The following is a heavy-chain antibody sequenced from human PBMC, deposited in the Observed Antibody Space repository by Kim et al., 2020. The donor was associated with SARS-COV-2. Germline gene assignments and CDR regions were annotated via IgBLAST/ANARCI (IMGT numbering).Heavy chain of an antibody. D-gene: IGHD3-22*01. J-gene: IGHJ4*02. CDR3: TRVIRYFDASTSQIDY. Sequence: SVKGRFTISRDASKSITYLQMNSLKIEDTAVYYCTRVIRYFDASTSQIDYWGQGTLVTVSS. V-gene: IGHV3-49*01.